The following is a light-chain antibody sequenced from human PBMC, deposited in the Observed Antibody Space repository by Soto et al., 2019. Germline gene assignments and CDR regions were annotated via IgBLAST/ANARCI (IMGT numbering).Light chain of an antibody. CDR1: SSDVGGYNY. J-gene: IGLJ2*01. V-gene: IGLV2-14*03. Sequence: QSALTQPASVSGSPGQSITISCTGTSSDVGGYNYVSWYQQHPGKAPKLMVYDVSNRPSDISDRFSGSKSGNTASLTISGLQAADEADYYCSSYTSSTTVVFGGGTKLTVL. CDR2: DVS. CDR3: SSYTSSTTVV.